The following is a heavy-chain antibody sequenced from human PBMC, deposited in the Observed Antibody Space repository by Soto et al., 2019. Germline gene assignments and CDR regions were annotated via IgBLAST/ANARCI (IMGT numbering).Heavy chain of an antibody. Sequence: QVQLQESGPGLVKPSQTLSLTCTVSGGSISSGGYYWSWIRQHPGKGLEWIGNIYYSGSTFYNPSLKSRVTISVDTSKNQCSLKLSSVTAADTAVYYCARQKGYSYGPHYFDYWGQGTLVTVSS. V-gene: IGHV4-31*03. CDR1: GGSISSGGYY. CDR3: ARQKGYSYGPHYFDY. D-gene: IGHD5-18*01. CDR2: IYYSGST. J-gene: IGHJ4*02.